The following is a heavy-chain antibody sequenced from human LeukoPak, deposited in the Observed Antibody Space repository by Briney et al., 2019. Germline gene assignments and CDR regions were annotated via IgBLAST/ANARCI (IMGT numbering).Heavy chain of an antibody. CDR1: GFTFSQSW. CDR3: ARNAPLDL. Sequence: PGGSLRLSCAASGFTFSQSWMSWVRQAPGKGLEWVAFIKQDGSEKYYVDSVKGRFTISRDNAQRSLYLQMNTLRGEDTAVYFCARNAPLDLWGQGTLVTVSS. J-gene: IGHJ5*02. V-gene: IGHV3-7*01. CDR2: IKQDGSEK. D-gene: IGHD2-2*01.